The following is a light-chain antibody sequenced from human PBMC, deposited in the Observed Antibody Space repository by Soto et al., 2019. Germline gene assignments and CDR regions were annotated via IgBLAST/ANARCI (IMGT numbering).Light chain of an antibody. CDR3: SSYTSSSALDRV. CDR1: SSDVGGYNF. CDR2: EVI. V-gene: IGLV2-14*01. J-gene: IGLJ1*01. Sequence: QSALTQPASVSGSPGQSITISCTGTSSDVGGYNFVSWYQQHPGKAPKLMIYEVINRPSGVSNRFSGSKSDNTASLTISGLQAEDEADYYCSSYTSSSALDRVFGTGTKVTVL.